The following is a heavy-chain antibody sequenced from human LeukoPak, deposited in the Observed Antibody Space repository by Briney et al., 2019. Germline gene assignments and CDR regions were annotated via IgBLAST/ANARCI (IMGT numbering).Heavy chain of an antibody. D-gene: IGHD6-19*01. CDR2: ISWDGGST. V-gene: IGHV3-43*01. CDR3: ARGVGSSGWYGGNWFDP. J-gene: IGHJ5*02. CDR1: GFTFDDYT. Sequence: GGSLRLSCAASGFTFDDYTMHWVRQAPGKGLEWVSLISWDGGSTYYADSVKGRFTISRDNAKNSLYLQMNSLRAEDTALYHCARGVGSSGWYGGNWFDPWGQGTLVTVSS.